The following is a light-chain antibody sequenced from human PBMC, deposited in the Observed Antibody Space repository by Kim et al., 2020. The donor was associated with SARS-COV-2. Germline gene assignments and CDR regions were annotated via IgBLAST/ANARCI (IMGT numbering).Light chain of an antibody. J-gene: IGKJ4*01. Sequence: SPGESATLSCRASHSVNSTYLEWYPRKPDQAPRLLIYGASSRATGIPERFSGSGSGTDFPLSINPLEPEDFALYVCLQYGTSPGTFGGGTKGDIK. V-gene: IGKV3-20*01. CDR2: GAS. CDR1: HSVNSTY. CDR3: LQYGTSPGT.